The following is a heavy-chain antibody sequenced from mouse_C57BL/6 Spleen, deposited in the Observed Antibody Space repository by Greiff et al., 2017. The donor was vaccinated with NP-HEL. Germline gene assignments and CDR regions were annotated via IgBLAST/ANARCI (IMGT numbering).Heavy chain of an antibody. D-gene: IGHD2-3*01. CDR3: ARIYDSYYGWYFEV. J-gene: IGHJ1*03. V-gene: IGHV5-12*01. CDR2: ISNGGGST. CDR1: GFTFSDYY. Sequence: DVHLVESGGGLVQPGGSLKLSCAASGFTFSDYYMYWVRQTPEKRLEWVAYISNGGGSTYYPDTVKGRFTISRDNAKNTLYLQMSRLKSDDTAMYYCARIYDSYYGWYFEVWGTGTTVTVSS.